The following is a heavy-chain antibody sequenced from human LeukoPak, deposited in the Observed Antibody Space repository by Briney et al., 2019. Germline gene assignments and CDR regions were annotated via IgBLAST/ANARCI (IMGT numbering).Heavy chain of an antibody. CDR3: ARDRQIVATTNYFDY. J-gene: IGHJ4*02. Sequence: GGSLRLSCAASAFTFSSYSMNWVRQAQGKGLEWVSSISSSSSYIYYADSVKGRFTISRDHAKNSLYLQMNSLRAEDTAVYYCARDRQIVATTNYFDYWGQGTLVTVSS. V-gene: IGHV3-21*01. D-gene: IGHD5-12*01. CDR1: AFTFSSYS. CDR2: ISSSSSYI.